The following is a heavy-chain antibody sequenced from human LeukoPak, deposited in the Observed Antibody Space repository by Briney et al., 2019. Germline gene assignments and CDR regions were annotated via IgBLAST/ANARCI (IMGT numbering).Heavy chain of an antibody. Sequence: ASLRLSCAASGFTFSSYAMSWVRQAPGKGLEWVSAISGSGGSTYYDESVKGRFTISRDNSKNTLYLQMNSLTAEDSGVYYCAKDTRRYCSNGNYSSNWFDPWGQGTLVTVSS. J-gene: IGHJ5*02. D-gene: IGHD2-8*01. CDR3: AKDTRRYCSNGNYSSNWFDP. CDR2: ISGSGGST. V-gene: IGHV3-23*01. CDR1: GFTFSSYA.